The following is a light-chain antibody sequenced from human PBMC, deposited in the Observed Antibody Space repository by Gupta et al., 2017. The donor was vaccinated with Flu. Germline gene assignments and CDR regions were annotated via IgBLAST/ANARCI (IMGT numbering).Light chain of an antibody. V-gene: IGKV3-11*01. J-gene: IGKJ1*01. CDR3: QQRSNWPT. CDR1: QSVSNS. Sequence: YGRASQSVSNSLAWYQQKPGQAPRLLIYDISHRATGVSARFSGSGYGTDFTLTISSLEPDDFAVYYCQQRSNWPTFGQGTKVEMK. CDR2: DIS.